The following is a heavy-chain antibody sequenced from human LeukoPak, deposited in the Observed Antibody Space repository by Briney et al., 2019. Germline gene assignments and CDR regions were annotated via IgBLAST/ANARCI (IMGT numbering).Heavy chain of an antibody. V-gene: IGHV1-18*04. Sequence: ASVKVSCKASGYTFTGYYMHWVRQAPGQGLEWMGWISAYNGNTNYAQKLQGRVTMTTDTSTSTAYMELRSLRSDDTAVYYCARDGRYCSGGSCYSFDYWGQGTLVTVSS. D-gene: IGHD2-15*01. CDR2: ISAYNGNT. CDR3: ARDGRYCSGGSCYSFDY. J-gene: IGHJ4*02. CDR1: GYTFTGYY.